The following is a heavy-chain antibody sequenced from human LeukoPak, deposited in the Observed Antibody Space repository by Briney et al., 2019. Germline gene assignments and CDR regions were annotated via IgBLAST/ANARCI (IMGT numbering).Heavy chain of an antibody. CDR2: IYYSGST. Sequence: SETLSLTCTVSGGSISSTNYYWGWIRQPPGKGLAWIGSIYYSGSTRYNPSLKSRVTISVDTSKNQFSLKLSSVTAADTAVYYCARDPTTVVKRYFDYWGQGTLVTVSS. CDR1: GGSISSTNYY. D-gene: IGHD4-23*01. J-gene: IGHJ4*02. CDR3: ARDPTTVVKRYFDY. V-gene: IGHV4-39*07.